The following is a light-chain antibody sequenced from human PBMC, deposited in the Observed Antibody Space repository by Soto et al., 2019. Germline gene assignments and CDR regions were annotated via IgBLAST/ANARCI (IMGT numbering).Light chain of an antibody. V-gene: IGLV1-47*02. J-gene: IGLJ3*02. CDR1: GSNIGPNY. Sequence: QSVLTQSPSASGTPGQRITISCSGSGSNIGPNYVYWFQQFPGTAPKLLIYNDDQRPSGVPDRFSGSKSGTSASLGISGLRSEDGADYYCAAWDDSLTGRVFGGGTKVTVL. CDR2: NDD. CDR3: AAWDDSLTGRV.